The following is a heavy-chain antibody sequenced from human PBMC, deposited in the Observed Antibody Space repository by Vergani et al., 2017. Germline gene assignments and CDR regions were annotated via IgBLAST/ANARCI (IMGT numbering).Heavy chain of an antibody. CDR1: GFTFSSYS. D-gene: IGHD3-16*02. Sequence: EVQLLESGGGLVQPGGSLRLSCAASGFTFSSYSMNWVRQAPGKGLEWVSSISSSSSYIYYADSVKGRFTISRDNAKNSLYLQMNSLRAEDTAVYYCAKGTYDYVWGSYRAMGYYMDVWGKGTTVTVSS. J-gene: IGHJ6*03. V-gene: IGHV3-21*04. CDR2: ISSSSSYI. CDR3: AKGTYDYVWGSYRAMGYYMDV.